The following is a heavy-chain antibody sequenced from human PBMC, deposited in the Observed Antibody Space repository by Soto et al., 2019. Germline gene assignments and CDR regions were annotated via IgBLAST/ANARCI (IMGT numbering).Heavy chain of an antibody. V-gene: IGHV3-74*01. Sequence: EVQLVESGGGLVQPGGSLRLSCAASGFTFSSYWMHWVRQAPGKGLVWVSRIDSDGSSTSYADSLKGRFTISRDNTKNTLYLQMNSLRAEDTAVYYCAGGLGYYYGMDVWGQGTTVTVSS. CDR2: IDSDGSST. D-gene: IGHD3-16*01. J-gene: IGHJ6*02. CDR1: GFTFSSYW. CDR3: AGGLGYYYGMDV.